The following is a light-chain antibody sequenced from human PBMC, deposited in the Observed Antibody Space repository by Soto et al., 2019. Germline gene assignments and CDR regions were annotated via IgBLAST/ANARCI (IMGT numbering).Light chain of an antibody. V-gene: IGLV2-14*01. J-gene: IGLJ1*01. CDR2: EVR. Sequence: QSALTQPASVSGSPGQSITISCTGTSSDIGSYNYVAWYQQFPGKTPKLIIYEVRKRPSGVSFRFSGSKSGNTASLTISGRQAEDVADYYCISNRVSDTSDVFGTGTKVTVL. CDR1: SSDIGSYNY. CDR3: ISNRVSDTSDV.